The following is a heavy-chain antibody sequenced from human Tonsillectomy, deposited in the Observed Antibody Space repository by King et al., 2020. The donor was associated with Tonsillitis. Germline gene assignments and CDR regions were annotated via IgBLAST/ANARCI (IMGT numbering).Heavy chain of an antibody. CDR3: ARDSTGVGAFDI. Sequence: QLQESGPGLVKPSETLSLTCTVSGGSISSYFWSWIRQPPGKGLAWIGYIYYSGIINYNPSLKSRVTISVDTSKNQFSLKLSSVTAADTAVYYCARDSTGVGAFDIWGQGTMVTVSS. V-gene: IGHV4-59*01. CDR1: GGSISSYF. CDR2: IYYSGII. J-gene: IGHJ3*02. D-gene: IGHD7-27*01.